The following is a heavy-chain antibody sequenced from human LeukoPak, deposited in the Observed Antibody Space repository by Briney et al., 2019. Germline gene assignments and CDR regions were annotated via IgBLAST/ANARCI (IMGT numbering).Heavy chain of an antibody. CDR3: ARGRRYYDSSGYYSSDAFDI. CDR2: MNPNSGNA. Sequence: ASVKVSCKASGYTFTSYGISWVRQATGQGLEWMGWMNPNSGNAGYAQKFQGRVTITRNTSISTAYMELSSLRSEDTAVYYCARGRRYYDSSGYYSSDAFDIWGQGTMVTVSS. J-gene: IGHJ3*02. CDR1: GYTFTSYG. D-gene: IGHD3-22*01. V-gene: IGHV1-8*03.